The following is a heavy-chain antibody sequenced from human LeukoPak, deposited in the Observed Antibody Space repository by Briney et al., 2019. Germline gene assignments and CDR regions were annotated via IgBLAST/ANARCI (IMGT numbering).Heavy chain of an antibody. V-gene: IGHV3-23*01. CDR3: AKGSSGIYYKNLFDP. J-gene: IGHJ5*02. CDR1: GFTFSSYA. D-gene: IGHD3-10*01. Sequence: PGGSLRLSCAASGFTFSSYAMSWVRQAPGKGLEWVSAISGSGGSTYYADSVKGRFTISRDNAKNSLYLQMNSLRAEDTAVYYCAKGSSGIYYKNLFDPWGQGTLVTVSS. CDR2: ISGSGGST.